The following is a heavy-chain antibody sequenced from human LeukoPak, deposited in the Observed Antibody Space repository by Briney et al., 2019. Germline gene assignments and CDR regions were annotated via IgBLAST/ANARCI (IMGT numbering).Heavy chain of an antibody. CDR3: ARQMGYFDILTPPVY. V-gene: IGHV4-39*01. J-gene: IGHJ4*02. Sequence: SETLSLTCTVSGGSISSSSYYWGWNRQPPGKGLEWIGSIYYSGSTYYNPSLKSRVTISVDTSKNQFSLKLSSVTAADTAVYYCARQMGYFDILTPPVYWGQGTLVTVSS. CDR1: GGSISSSSYY. D-gene: IGHD3-9*01. CDR2: IYYSGST.